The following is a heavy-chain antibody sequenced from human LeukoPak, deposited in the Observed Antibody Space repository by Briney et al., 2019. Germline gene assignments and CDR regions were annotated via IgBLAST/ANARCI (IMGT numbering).Heavy chain of an antibody. V-gene: IGHV3-23*01. Sequence: GGSLRLSCAASGFTFSSYAMSWVSQAPGKRLEWVSAISGSGGSTYYADSVKGRFTISRDNSKNTLYLQMNSLRAEDTAVYYCAKDTQIVVATPGDYWGQGTLVTVSS. CDR2: ISGSGGST. CDR3: AKDTQIVVATPGDY. CDR1: GFTFSSYA. D-gene: IGHD3-22*01. J-gene: IGHJ4*02.